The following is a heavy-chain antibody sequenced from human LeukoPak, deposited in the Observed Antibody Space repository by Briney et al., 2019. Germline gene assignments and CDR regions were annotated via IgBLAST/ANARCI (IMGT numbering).Heavy chain of an antibody. J-gene: IGHJ4*02. CDR3: ARRDRGAFSPTY. CDR2: IYPSDSDT. CDR1: GYNFATYW. V-gene: IGHV5-51*01. Sequence: GESLKISCKTSGYNFATYWIGWVRQTPGKGLEWMGIIYPSDSDTRYSPSFQGQVTISADESINTAYLQWSSLKASDTAIYYCARRDRGAFSPTYWGQGTLVTVSS. D-gene: IGHD3-10*01.